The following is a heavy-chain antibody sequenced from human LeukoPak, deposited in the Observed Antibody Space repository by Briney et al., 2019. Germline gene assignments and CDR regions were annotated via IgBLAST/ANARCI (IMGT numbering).Heavy chain of an antibody. J-gene: IGHJ4*02. D-gene: IGHD6-6*01. Sequence: PSETLSLTCSVSGGSISNHYWSWIRQAPGKTLEYIGNIYSSGSTYYNPSPKSRLTISLDTSQNQFSLRLTSVGAADTAVYYCAREGGVARPGLDYWGQGTLVAVSS. CDR1: GGSISNHY. V-gene: IGHV4-59*11. CDR2: IYSSGST. CDR3: AREGGVARPGLDY.